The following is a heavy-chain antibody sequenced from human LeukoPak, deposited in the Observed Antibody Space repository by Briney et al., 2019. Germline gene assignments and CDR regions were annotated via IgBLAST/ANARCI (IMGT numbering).Heavy chain of an antibody. V-gene: IGHV4-34*01. CDR3: ARGRGILDLF. D-gene: IGHD3-9*01. Sequence: SETLSLTCGVYGGVFSVYYWSCIRHPPGKGREWIGEIYHSGRTNYNPSLKSRVTISVDTSKNQFSLILTSVTAADTAVYYCARGRGILDLFGGQGTLVTVSS. CDR2: IYHSGRT. J-gene: IGHJ4*02. CDR1: GGVFSVYY.